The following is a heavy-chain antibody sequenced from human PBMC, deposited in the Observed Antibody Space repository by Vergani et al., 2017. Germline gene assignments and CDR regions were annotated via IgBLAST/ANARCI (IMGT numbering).Heavy chain of an antibody. CDR1: GFTFDNYA. J-gene: IGHJ4*02. D-gene: IGHD2-2*02. CDR3: YTDYHDY. V-gene: IGHV3-15*01. Sequence: EVHLLESGGGLIQPGGSLRISCAASGFTFDNYAMTWVRQAPGKGLEWIGRIRSKNDGGTADYAAPLKGRFTISRDDSIDSAFLLVNNLKTEDTAVYFCYTDYHDYWVQGALVTVSS. CDR2: IRSKNDGGTA.